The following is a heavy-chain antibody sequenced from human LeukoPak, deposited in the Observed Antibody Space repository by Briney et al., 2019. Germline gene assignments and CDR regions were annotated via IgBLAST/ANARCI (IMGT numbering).Heavy chain of an antibody. J-gene: IGHJ6*02. Sequence: PSETLSLTCTVSGGSISSYYWSWIRQPPGKGLEWIGYIYYSGSTNYNPSLKSRVTISVDTSKNQFSLKLSSVTAADTAVYYCARDRLVGGPTTPRYYYYGMDVWGQGTTVTVSS. CDR2: IYYSGST. CDR3: ARDRLVGGPTTPRYYYYGMDV. CDR1: GGSISSYY. D-gene: IGHD2-15*01. V-gene: IGHV4-59*01.